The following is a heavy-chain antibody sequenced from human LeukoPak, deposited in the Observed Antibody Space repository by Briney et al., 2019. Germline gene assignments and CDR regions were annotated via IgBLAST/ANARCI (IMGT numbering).Heavy chain of an antibody. CDR3: ARLSGIYGDEYFDY. CDR1: GGSISSYY. Sequence: SETLSLTCTVSGGSISSYYWSWIRQPPGKGLEWIGYIYYSGSTNYNPSLKSRVTISVDTSKNQFSLKLSSVTAADTAVYYCARLSGIYGDEYFDYWGQGTLVTVSS. D-gene: IGHD4-17*01. J-gene: IGHJ4*02. CDR2: IYYSGST. V-gene: IGHV4-59*08.